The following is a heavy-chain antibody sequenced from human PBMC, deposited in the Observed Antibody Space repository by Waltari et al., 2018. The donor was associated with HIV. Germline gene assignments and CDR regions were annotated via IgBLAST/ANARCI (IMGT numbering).Heavy chain of an antibody. D-gene: IGHD2-21*01. Sequence: VHLVESGGGLAIPGGDLISSSTGSRFPLRSFTIHWIRHRPGKGLEWISYISSSGSRVYYADSVKGRFTTSRDNAKNSMYLQMNNLTSEDAAVYYCARGHCDGVTCSSIYVYWGQGTLVGVAS. CDR1: RFPLRSFT. J-gene: IGHJ4*02. V-gene: IGHV3-11*01. CDR2: ISSSGSRV. CDR3: ARGHCDGVTCSSIYVY.